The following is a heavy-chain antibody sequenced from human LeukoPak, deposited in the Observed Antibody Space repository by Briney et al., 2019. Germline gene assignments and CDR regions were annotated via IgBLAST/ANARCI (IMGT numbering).Heavy chain of an antibody. D-gene: IGHD1-26*01. V-gene: IGHV3-21*01. CDR3: AREDVGPWYFDY. CDR1: GCTFSSYS. Sequence: PGAFMRLSCASAGCTFSSYSMNWVRQAPGKGLEWVSSISISSSYIYSAGSVKGRFTISRDNAKNSLYLQMNSLRAEDTAGYYCAREDVGPWYFDYWGQGTLVTVSS. CDR2: ISISSSYI. J-gene: IGHJ4*02.